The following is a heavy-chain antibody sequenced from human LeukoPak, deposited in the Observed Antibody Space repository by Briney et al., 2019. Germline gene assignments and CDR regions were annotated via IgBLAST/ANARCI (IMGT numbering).Heavy chain of an antibody. CDR1: GFIFSSYT. D-gene: IGHD3-22*01. Sequence: QAGGSLRLSCAGSGFIFSSYTMHWVRQAPGKGLDWVAVISYDGSNKYYADSVKGRFTISRDNSKNTLYLQMNSLRTEDTAVYYCAKDHYYYDSSGNVYFDYWGQGTLVTVSS. CDR2: ISYDGSNK. CDR3: AKDHYYYDSSGNVYFDY. V-gene: IGHV3-30*04. J-gene: IGHJ4*02.